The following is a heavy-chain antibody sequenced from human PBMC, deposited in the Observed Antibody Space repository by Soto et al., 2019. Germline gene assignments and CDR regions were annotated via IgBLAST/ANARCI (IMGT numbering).Heavy chain of an antibody. V-gene: IGHV4-39*02. D-gene: IGHD3-9*01. Sequence: LSLTCTVSGGSIGSSSYYWGWIRQPPGKGLEWIGSIYYSGSTYYNPSLKSRVTISVDTSKNQFSLKLSSVTAADTAVYYCAKDKIPPRYFDWFDAFDIWGQGTMVTVSS. CDR2: IYYSGST. J-gene: IGHJ3*02. CDR3: AKDKIPPRYFDWFDAFDI. CDR1: GGSIGSSSYY.